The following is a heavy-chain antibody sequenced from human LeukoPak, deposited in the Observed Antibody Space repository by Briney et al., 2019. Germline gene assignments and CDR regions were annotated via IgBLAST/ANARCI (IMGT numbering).Heavy chain of an antibody. Sequence: PGGSLRLSCAASGFTFSSYSMNWVRQAPGKGLEWVSAISGSGGSTYYADSVKGRFTISRDNSKNTLYLQMNSLRAEDTAVYYCAKDLRLQNQHWGQGTLVTVSS. J-gene: IGHJ1*01. CDR2: ISGSGGST. CDR1: GFTFSSYS. CDR3: AKDLRLQNQH. V-gene: IGHV3-23*01.